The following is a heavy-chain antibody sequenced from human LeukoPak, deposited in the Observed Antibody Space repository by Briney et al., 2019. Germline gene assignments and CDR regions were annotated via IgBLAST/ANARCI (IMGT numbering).Heavy chain of an antibody. Sequence: PGGSLRLSCAVSGFSFSSYWMSWVRQAPGKGLEWVANIKQEGSDKNYVDSVKGRFTISRDNAKNSLYLQMNSLRAEETAVYYCCPGGGWGQGTMVTVSS. J-gene: IGHJ3*01. CDR2: IKQEGSDK. CDR1: GFSFSSYW. CDR3: CPGGG. D-gene: IGHD4-23*01. V-gene: IGHV3-7*01.